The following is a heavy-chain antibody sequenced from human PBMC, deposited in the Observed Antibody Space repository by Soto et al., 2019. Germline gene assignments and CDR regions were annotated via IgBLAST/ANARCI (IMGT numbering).Heavy chain of an antibody. CDR2: IWYDGSNK. J-gene: IGHJ6*02. Sequence: QVQLVESGGGVVQPGRSLRLSCEASGFTFSSYGMHWVRQAPGKGLEWVAVIWYDGSNKYYADSVKGRFTISRDNSKNTLYLEMNSLRAEDTAVYYWARDTGYGMDVWGQGTKVTVSS. V-gene: IGHV3-33*01. CDR3: ARDTGYGMDV. D-gene: IGHD2-8*02. CDR1: GFTFSSYG.